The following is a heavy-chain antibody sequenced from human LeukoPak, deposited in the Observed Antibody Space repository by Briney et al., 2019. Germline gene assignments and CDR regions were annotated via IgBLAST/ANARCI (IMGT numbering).Heavy chain of an antibody. Sequence: GSLRLSCAASGFTFSSYWMSWIRQPPGKGLEWIGSIYHSGSTYYNPSLKSRVTISVDTSKNQFSLKLSSVTAADTAVYYCARSLSYWQLVQSWFDPWGQGTLVTVSS. CDR1: GFTFSSYW. CDR2: IYHSGST. J-gene: IGHJ5*02. V-gene: IGHV4-38-2*01. D-gene: IGHD6-13*01. CDR3: ARSLSYWQLVQSWFDP.